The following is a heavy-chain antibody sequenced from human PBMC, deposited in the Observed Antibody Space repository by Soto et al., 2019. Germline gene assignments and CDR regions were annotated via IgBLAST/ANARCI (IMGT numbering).Heavy chain of an antibody. CDR1: GGSIISGGYY. CDR3: AREVNRLLSGSYPNWFDP. CDR2: IYYSGST. Sequence: SEALSLTCTVSGGSIISGGYYWSLIRQHPGKGLEWIGYIYYSGSTYYNPSLKSRVTISVDTSKNQFSLKLSSVTAADTAVYYCAREVNRLLSGSYPNWFDPWGQGTLVTVSS. D-gene: IGHD3-10*01. V-gene: IGHV4-31*03. J-gene: IGHJ5*02.